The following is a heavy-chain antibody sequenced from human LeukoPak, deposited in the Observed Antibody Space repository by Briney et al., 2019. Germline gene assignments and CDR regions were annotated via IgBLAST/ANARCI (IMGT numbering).Heavy chain of an antibody. CDR3: AAYDFWSGYPLDP. Sequence: GASVKVSCMTSVYTFTTYSIIWVRQAPGQGLEWVGWISPSNGHTNYAQKLQDRVTMTTYTSTSTVYMELRSLRSDDTAVYYCAAYDFWSGYPLDPWGQGTLVTVSS. CDR2: ISPSNGHT. J-gene: IGHJ5*02. V-gene: IGHV1-18*01. CDR1: VYTFTTYS. D-gene: IGHD3-3*01.